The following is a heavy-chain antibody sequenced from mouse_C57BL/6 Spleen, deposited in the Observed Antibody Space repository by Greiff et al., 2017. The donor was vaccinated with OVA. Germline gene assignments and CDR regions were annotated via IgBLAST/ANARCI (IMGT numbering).Heavy chain of an antibody. CDR3: ARGGGMDYFDY. D-gene: IGHD2-10*02. V-gene: IGHV1-26*01. CDR1: GYTFTDYY. J-gene: IGHJ2*01. Sequence: EVQLQQSGPELVKPGASVKISCKASGYTFTDYYMNWVKQSHGKSLEWIGDIDPNNGGTSYNQKFKGKATLTVDKSSSTAYMELRSLTSEDSAVYYCARGGGMDYFDYWGQGTTLTVSS. CDR2: IDPNNGGT.